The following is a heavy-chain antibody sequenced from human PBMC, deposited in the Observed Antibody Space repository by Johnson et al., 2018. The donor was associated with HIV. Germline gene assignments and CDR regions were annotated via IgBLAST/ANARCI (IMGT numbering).Heavy chain of an antibody. CDR3: ARDSTPWGGDYVDYTFDI. CDR2: ISYDGSNK. V-gene: IGHV3-30-3*01. J-gene: IGHJ3*02. Sequence: QVQLVESGGGVVQPGRSLRLSCAASGFTFSSYAMHWVRQAPGKGLEWVAVISYDGSNKYYADSVKGRITISRDNSKNTLYLQMNSLRAEDTALYYCARDSTPWGGDYVDYTFDIWGQGTMVTVSS. D-gene: IGHD4-17*01. CDR1: GFTFSSYA.